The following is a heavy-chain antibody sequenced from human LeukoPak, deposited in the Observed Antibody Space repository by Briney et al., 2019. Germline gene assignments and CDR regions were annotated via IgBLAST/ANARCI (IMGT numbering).Heavy chain of an antibody. CDR3: ARSGYSYGYFLGKFDY. J-gene: IGHJ4*02. CDR2: IYYSGST. V-gene: IGHV4-31*01. Sequence: PSQTLSLTCTVSGGSISSGGYYWSWIRQHPGKGLEWIGYIYYSGSTYYNPPLKSQVTISVDTSKNQFSLKLSSVTAADTAVYYCARSGYSYGYFLGKFDYWGQGTLVTVSS. CDR1: GGSISSGGYY. D-gene: IGHD5-18*01.